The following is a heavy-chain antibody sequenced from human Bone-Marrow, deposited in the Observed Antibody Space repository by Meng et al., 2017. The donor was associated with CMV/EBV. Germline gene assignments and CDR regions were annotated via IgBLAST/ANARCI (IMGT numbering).Heavy chain of an antibody. CDR1: EFTFSKSW. J-gene: IGHJ6*02. V-gene: IGHV3-7*01. D-gene: IGHD3-10*01. CDR3: VRVSGTSSQYRPMDV. Sequence: GESLKISCAASEFTFSKSWMSWVRQAPGKELEWVANIKEDGSEKFYVDSAKGRFTISRDNAKSSLFLEMNSLRAEDTAVYYCVRVSGTSSQYRPMDVWGQGTTVTVSS. CDR2: IKEDGSEK.